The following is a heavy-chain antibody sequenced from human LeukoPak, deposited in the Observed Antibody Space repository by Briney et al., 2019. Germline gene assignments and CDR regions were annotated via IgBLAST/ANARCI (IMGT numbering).Heavy chain of an antibody. Sequence: SVKVSCKASGGAFSSYAISWVRQAPGQGLEWMGGIIPIFGTANYAQKFQGRVTITTDESTSTAYMELSSLRSEDTSVYYCARGGYCSSTSCSPNPFDYWGQETLVTVYS. V-gene: IGHV1-69*05. D-gene: IGHD2-2*01. CDR2: IIPIFGTA. CDR1: GGAFSSYA. CDR3: ARGGYCSSTSCSPNPFDY. J-gene: IGHJ4*02.